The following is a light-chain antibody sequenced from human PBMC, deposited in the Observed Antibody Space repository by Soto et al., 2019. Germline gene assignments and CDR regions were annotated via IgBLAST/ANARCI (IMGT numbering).Light chain of an antibody. CDR1: QSVSSNY. V-gene: IGKV3-20*01. CDR3: QQYGRSPLT. J-gene: IGKJ4*01. Sequence: EIVLTQSPGTLSLSPGERATLSCRASQSVSSNYLAWYQQKPGQAPRLLIYGASSSATGIPDRFSGSGSGTDFTLTIRRLEPEDVAVYYCQQYGRSPLTFGGGTKVDIK. CDR2: GAS.